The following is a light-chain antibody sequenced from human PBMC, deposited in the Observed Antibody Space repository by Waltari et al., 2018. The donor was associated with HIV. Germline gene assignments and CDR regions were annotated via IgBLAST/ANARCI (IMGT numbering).Light chain of an antibody. V-gene: IGLV2-14*01. J-gene: IGLJ2*01. Sequence: QSALTQPASMSGFPRQSITISCTASSSDIDGYKYCSWYQSYPGKAPKLIIYDVSSRPSGVSDRFSGSKSGNTASLTISGLRAGDEADYYCSSYTSTSTPLLFGGGTKLTVL. CDR2: DVS. CDR3: SSYTSTSTPLL. CDR1: SSDIDGYKY.